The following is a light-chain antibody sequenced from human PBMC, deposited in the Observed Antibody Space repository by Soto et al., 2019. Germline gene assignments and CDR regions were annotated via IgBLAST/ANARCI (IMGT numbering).Light chain of an antibody. CDR3: QHHKRSPRP. CDR2: QAS. CDR1: ESIDIW. V-gene: IGKV1-5*03. Sequence: DIQLTQSPSTLSASVGDRVTITCRASESIDIWLAWYQQRPGKAPKLLIYQASSLESGVPSSLNGMDSGKELTLAISSSRPDEGRSNYCQHHKRSPRPFGKGPKVE. J-gene: IGKJ1*01.